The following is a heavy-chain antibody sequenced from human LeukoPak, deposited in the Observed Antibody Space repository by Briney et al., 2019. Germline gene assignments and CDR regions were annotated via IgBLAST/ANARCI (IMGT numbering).Heavy chain of an antibody. CDR3: ARYCSGGSCYSDYYYGMDV. D-gene: IGHD2-15*01. J-gene: IGHJ6*02. V-gene: IGHV3-21*01. CDR2: ISSSSSYI. Sequence: GGSLRLSCAASGFTFSSYSMNWVRQAPGKGLEWVSSISSSSSYIYYADSVKGRFTISRDNAKNSPYLQMNSLRAEDTAVYYCARYCSGGSCYSDYYYGMDVWGQGTTVTVSS. CDR1: GFTFSSYS.